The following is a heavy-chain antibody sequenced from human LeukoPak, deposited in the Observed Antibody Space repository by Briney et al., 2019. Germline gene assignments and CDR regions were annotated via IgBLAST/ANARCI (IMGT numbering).Heavy chain of an antibody. J-gene: IGHJ4*02. CDR2: IKSKTDGGTT. D-gene: IGHD4-23*01. V-gene: IGHV3-15*07. CDR1: GFTFSNAW. Sequence: GGSLRLSCAASGFTFSNAWMNWVRQAPGKGLEWVGRIKSKTDGGTTDYAAPVKGRFTTSRDDSKNTLYLQMNSLKTEDTAVYYCTISPDDYGGKDFDYWGQGTLVTVPS. CDR3: TISPDDYGGKDFDY.